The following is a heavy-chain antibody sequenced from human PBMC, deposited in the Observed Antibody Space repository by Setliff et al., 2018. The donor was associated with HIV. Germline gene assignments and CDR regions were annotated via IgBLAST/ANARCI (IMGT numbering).Heavy chain of an antibody. J-gene: IGHJ2*01. CDR3: ARRYGDYKIGDWFFDL. D-gene: IGHD4-17*01. Sequence: SETLSLTCIVSGGSISSYYWSWIRQPPGKGLEWIGYIYYSGSTNYNPSLKNRVTISIDTSKKQFSLNLSSVTAADTAVYYCARRYGDYKIGDWFFDLWGRGTLVTVSS. CDR2: IYYSGST. V-gene: IGHV4-59*01. CDR1: GGSISSYY.